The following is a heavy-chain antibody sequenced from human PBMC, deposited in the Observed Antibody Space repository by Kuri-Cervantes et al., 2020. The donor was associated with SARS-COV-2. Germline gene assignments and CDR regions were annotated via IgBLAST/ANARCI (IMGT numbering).Heavy chain of an antibody. CDR1: GGSISSGEYY. J-gene: IGHJ4*02. V-gene: IGHV3-23*01. Sequence: GGSLRLSCTVSGGSISSGEYYWSWVRQAPGKGLEWVSAISGSGGSTYYADSVKGRFTISRDNSKNTLYLQMNSLRAEDTAVYYCAKCRGDFWSGYYLDYWGQGTLVTVSS. CDR3: AKCRGDFWSGYYLDY. CDR2: ISGSGGST. D-gene: IGHD3-3*01.